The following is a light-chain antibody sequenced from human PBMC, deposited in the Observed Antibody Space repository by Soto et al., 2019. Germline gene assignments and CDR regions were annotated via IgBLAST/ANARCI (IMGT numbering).Light chain of an antibody. CDR3: QQRVSWPPLT. CDR1: QSVSSY. CDR2: DAS. Sequence: EIVLTQSPATLSLSPGERATVSCRSSQSVSSYLLWYQQKPGQAPRLLIYDASNRATGIPARFSGSGSGTDFSLTISSLEPEDFAIYYCQQRVSWPPLTFGGGTKVDIK. V-gene: IGKV3-11*01. J-gene: IGKJ4*01.